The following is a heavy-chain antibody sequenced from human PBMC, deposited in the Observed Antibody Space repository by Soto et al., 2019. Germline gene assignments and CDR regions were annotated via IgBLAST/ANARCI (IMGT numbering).Heavy chain of an antibody. J-gene: IGHJ4*02. CDR3: ARYWGYCSGGSCHLDY. V-gene: IGHV5-51*01. D-gene: IGHD2-15*01. CDR1: GYSFTSYW. Sequence: GESLKISCKGSGYSFTSYWIGWVRQMPGKGLEWMGIIYPGDSDTRYCPSFQGQVTISADKSISNAYLQWSSLKASDTAMYYCARYWGYCSGGSCHLDYWGQGTLVTVSS. CDR2: IYPGDSDT.